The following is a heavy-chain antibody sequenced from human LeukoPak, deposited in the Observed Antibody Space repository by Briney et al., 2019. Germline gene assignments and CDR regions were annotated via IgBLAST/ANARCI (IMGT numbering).Heavy chain of an antibody. CDR2: IWYDGSNK. CDR1: GFTFSSYG. CDR3: ARDRGGFNWFDP. V-gene: IGHV3-33*01. D-gene: IGHD3-10*01. J-gene: IGHJ5*02. Sequence: GGSLRLSWAASGFTFSSYGMHWVRQAPGKGLEWVAVIWYDGSNKYYADSVKGRFTISRDNSKNTLYLQMNSLRAEDTAVYYCARDRGGFNWFDPWGQGTLVTVSS.